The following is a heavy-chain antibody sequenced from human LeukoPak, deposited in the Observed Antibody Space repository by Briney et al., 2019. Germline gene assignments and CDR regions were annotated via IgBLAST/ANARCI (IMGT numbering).Heavy chain of an antibody. CDR2: ISSSSSTI. V-gene: IGHV3-48*01. Sequence: GGSLRLSCAASGFTFSSYSMNWVRQAPGKGLEWVSYISSSSSTIYYADSVKGRFTISRDNAKNSLYLQMNSLRAEDTAVYYCGVSPAGGFPYKWLSHAFDIWGQGTMVTVSS. J-gene: IGHJ3*02. D-gene: IGHD5-12*01. CDR3: GVSPAGGFPYKWLSHAFDI. CDR1: GFTFSSYS.